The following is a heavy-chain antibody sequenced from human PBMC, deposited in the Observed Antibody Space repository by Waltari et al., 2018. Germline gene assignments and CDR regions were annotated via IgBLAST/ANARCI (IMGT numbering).Heavy chain of an antibody. V-gene: IGHV3-74*01. CDR2: INRDGSST. CDR1: GFTFSSYW. D-gene: IGHD6-19*01. CDR3: ARGIAVAGTGLNWFDP. J-gene: IGHJ5*02. Sequence: EVQLVESGGGLVQPGGSLRLSCAASGFTFSSYWMHWVRQAPGKGLVWVSRINRDGSSTSYADSVKGRFTISRDNAKNTLYLQMNSLRAEDTAVYYCARGIAVAGTGLNWFDPWGQGTLVTVSS.